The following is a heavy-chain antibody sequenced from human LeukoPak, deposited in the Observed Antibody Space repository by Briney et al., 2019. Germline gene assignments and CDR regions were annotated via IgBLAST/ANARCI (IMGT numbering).Heavy chain of an antibody. Sequence: PSETLSLTCTVSGGSISSYYWSWIRQPPGKGLEWIGYIYYSGSTNSNPSLKSRVTISVDTSKNQFSLKLSSVTAADTAVYYCARSTRRTGSFDYWGQGTLVTVSS. J-gene: IGHJ4*02. D-gene: IGHD5/OR15-5a*01. CDR3: ARSTRRTGSFDY. CDR2: IYYSGST. V-gene: IGHV4-59*08. CDR1: GGSISSYY.